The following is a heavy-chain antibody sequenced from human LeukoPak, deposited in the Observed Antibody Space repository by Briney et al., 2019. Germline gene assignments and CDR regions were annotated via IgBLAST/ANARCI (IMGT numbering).Heavy chain of an antibody. CDR2: IRSKANDATP. Sequence: GGSLRLSCAASGFTFSSCAMHWVRQAPGKGLEWVGFIRSKANDATPQYAASVKGRFIISRDDSKSIAYLQMNSLKTEDTGKYYCIRAGSYDFWIDFWGQGTVVTVSS. J-gene: IGHJ4*02. CDR1: GFTFSSCA. CDR3: IRAGSYDFWIDF. D-gene: IGHD3-3*01. V-gene: IGHV3-49*04.